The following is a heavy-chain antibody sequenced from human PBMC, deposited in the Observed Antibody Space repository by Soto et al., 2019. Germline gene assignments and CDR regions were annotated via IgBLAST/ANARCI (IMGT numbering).Heavy chain of an antibody. CDR1: GGTFSTFG. J-gene: IGHJ4*02. CDR2: IIPFFGTA. D-gene: IGHD3-3*01. V-gene: IGHV1-69*13. Sequence: SVKVSCKTSGGTFSTFGISWVRQAPGQGLEWMGGIIPFFGTAEYSQEFEDRITITADESTNTAYMELSSLRSEDTAVYYCAAVPVLRFLKWLPAYFDYWGQGTLVTVSS. CDR3: AAVPVLRFLKWLPAYFDY.